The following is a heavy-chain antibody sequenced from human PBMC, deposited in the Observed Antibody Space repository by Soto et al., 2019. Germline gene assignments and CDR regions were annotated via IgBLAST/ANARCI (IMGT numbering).Heavy chain of an antibody. D-gene: IGHD6-19*01. J-gene: IGHJ3*02. CDR3: AGGITVAGPSRDGFDI. CDR1: SGSISSSNW. Sequence: QVQLQESGPGLVKPSGTLSLTCAVSSGSISSSNWWSWVRQPPGKGLEWIGEIYHSGSTNDNPSLKRRVTISVDKSTNQFSLKLSSVTAADTAVYYCAGGITVAGPSRDGFDIWGQGTMVTVSS. V-gene: IGHV4-4*02. CDR2: IYHSGST.